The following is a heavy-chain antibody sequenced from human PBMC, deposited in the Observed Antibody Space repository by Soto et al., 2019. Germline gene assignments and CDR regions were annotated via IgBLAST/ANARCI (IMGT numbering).Heavy chain of an antibody. Sequence: QVQLQESGPGLVKPSQTLSLTCTVSGDSIISGGYYWTWIRQQPGQGLEWIGHIYYSGSTYYNPYLKSRLTISVDTSKNQFSLKLTSVTAADTAVYYCARDPFGGYSDSLGYDSYWGQGALVTVSS. D-gene: IGHD3-22*01. CDR2: IYYSGST. CDR3: ARDPFGGYSDSLGYDSY. V-gene: IGHV4-31*03. CDR1: GDSIISGGYY. J-gene: IGHJ4*02.